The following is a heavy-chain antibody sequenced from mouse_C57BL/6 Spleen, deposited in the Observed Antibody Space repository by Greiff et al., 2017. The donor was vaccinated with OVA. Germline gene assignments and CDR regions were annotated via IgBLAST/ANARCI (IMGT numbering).Heavy chain of an antibody. CDR3: ARGGYGYEAWFAY. CDR1: GYTFTSYW. Sequence: QVQLQQSGAELVKPGASVKMSCKASGYTFTSYWITWVKQRPGQGLEWIGDIYPGSGSTNYNEKFKSKATLTVDTSSSTAYMQLSSLTSEDSAVYYCARGGYGYEAWFAYWGQGTLVTVSA. CDR2: IYPGSGST. J-gene: IGHJ3*01. V-gene: IGHV1-55*01. D-gene: IGHD2-2*01.